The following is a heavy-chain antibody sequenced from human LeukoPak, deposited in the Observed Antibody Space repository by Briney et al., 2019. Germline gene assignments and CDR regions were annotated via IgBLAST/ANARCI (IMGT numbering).Heavy chain of an antibody. CDR1: GGSFSGYY. V-gene: IGHV4-34*01. CDR3: ARGRYCSGGSCYFDY. D-gene: IGHD2-15*01. CDR2: INHSGST. J-gene: IGHJ4*02. Sequence: SGTLSLTCAVYGGSFSGYYWSWIRQPPGKGLEWIGEINHSGSTNYNPSLKSRVTISVDTSKNQFSLKLSSVTAADTAVYYCARGRYCSGGSCYFDYWGQGTLVTVSS.